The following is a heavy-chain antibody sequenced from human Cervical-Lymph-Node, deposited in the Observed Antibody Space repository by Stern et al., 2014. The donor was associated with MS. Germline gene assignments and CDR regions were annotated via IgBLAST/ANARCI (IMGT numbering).Heavy chain of an antibody. V-gene: IGHV1-69*01. CDR2: IVPMFGTP. CDR3: ARDQGGIAAY. CDR1: GDTFRINS. D-gene: IGHD6-13*01. Sequence: VQLVESGAEVKKPGSSGKVSCKASGDTFRINSISWVRQAPGQGLEWMGGIVPMFGTPNYAQRFQGRLTTTVDESTSTAYMELSGLRVEDTAVYYCARDQGGIAAYWGQGTLVTVSS. J-gene: IGHJ4*02.